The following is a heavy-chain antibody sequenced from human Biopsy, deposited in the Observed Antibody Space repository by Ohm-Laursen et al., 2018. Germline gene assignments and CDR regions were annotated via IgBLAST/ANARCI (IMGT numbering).Heavy chain of an antibody. D-gene: IGHD6-19*01. V-gene: IGHV4-34*01. CDR1: VGSFSGYY. Sequence: PSDTLSLTCAVYVGSFSGYYWTWIRQPPGKGLEWIGEINHSGSTNYNPSLKSRVSISVDTSKNQFSLKLNSVTAADTAVYYCAKHGSGWTGDDAFHIWGQGTMVTVSS. CDR2: INHSGST. J-gene: IGHJ3*02. CDR3: AKHGSGWTGDDAFHI.